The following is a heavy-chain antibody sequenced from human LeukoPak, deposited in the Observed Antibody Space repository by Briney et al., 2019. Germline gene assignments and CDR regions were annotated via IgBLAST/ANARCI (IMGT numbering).Heavy chain of an antibody. D-gene: IGHD2-21*02. CDR3: ARESVGADIVVVTAILDY. CDR1: GYTFTSYY. V-gene: IGHV1-46*01. Sequence: ASVKVSCKASGYTFTSYYMHWVRQAPGQGLEWMGIINPSDGSTSYAQKFQGRVTMTRDMSTSTVYMELSSLRSEDTAVYYCARESVGADIVVVTAILDYWGQGTLVTVSS. J-gene: IGHJ4*02. CDR2: INPSDGST.